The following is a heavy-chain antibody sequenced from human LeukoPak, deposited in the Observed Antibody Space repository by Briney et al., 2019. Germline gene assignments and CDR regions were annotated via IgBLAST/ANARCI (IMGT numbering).Heavy chain of an antibody. J-gene: IGHJ6*02. CDR2: IYSGGST. D-gene: IGHD1-26*01. CDR3: ARDNFIVGYYYGMDV. V-gene: IGHV3-53*01. CDR1: GFTVSSNY. Sequence: GGSLRLSCAASGFTVSSNYMSWVRQAPGKGLEGVSVIYSGGSTYYADSVKGRFTISRDNSKNTLYLQMNSLRAEDTAVYYCARDNFIVGYYYGMDVWGQGTTVTVSS.